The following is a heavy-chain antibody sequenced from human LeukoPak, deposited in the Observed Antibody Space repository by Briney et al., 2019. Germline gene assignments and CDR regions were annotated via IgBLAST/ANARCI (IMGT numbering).Heavy chain of an antibody. D-gene: IGHD3-10*01. V-gene: IGHV1-69*01. Sequence: AASVKVSCKASGGTFSSYAISWVRQAPGQGLEWMGGIIPIFGTANYAQKFQGRVTITADESTSTAYMELSSLRSEDTAVYYCAREPLSVSLWSGELHYWGQGTLVTVSS. J-gene: IGHJ4*02. CDR1: GGTFSSYA. CDR2: IIPIFGTA. CDR3: AREPLSVSLWSGELHY.